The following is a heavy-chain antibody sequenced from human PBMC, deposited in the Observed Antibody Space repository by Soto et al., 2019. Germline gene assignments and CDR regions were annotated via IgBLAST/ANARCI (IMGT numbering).Heavy chain of an antibody. V-gene: IGHV3-21*01. Sequence: EVQLVESGGGLVKPGGSLRLSCAASTFTFSSYTMNWVRKAPGKGLEWVSSISSRSDYIYYADSVKGRFTISRDNAKNSLSLQMNSLIAEDTAVYYCARDRASDCRTKNYYSYDGIDVLGQGTTVTVSS. D-gene: IGHD2-21*01. J-gene: IGHJ6*02. CDR2: ISSRSDYI. CDR3: ARDRASDCRTKNYYSYDGIDV. CDR1: TFTFSSYT.